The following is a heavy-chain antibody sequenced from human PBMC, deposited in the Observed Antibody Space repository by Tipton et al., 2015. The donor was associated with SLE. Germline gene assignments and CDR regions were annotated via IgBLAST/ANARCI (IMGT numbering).Heavy chain of an antibody. CDR2: IFHTGSA. CDR1: GGSIRATNYF. J-gene: IGHJ3*02. Sequence: TLSLTCTVSGGSIRATNYFWSWVRQPPGKGLEWIGSIFHTGSAYYNPSLKSRLTLLIGTSKNQFSLSLNSVTAADTAVYYCAREVIAVSDSDAFDIWGQGTVITVSS. D-gene: IGHD2-21*01. CDR3: AREVIAVSDSDAFDI. V-gene: IGHV4-31*03.